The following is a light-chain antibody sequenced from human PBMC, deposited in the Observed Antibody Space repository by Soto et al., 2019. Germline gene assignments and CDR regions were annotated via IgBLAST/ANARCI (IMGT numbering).Light chain of an antibody. Sequence: DTQMTQSPSTLPASVGDRVTISCRASQTAGRLLAWYQQKPGKAPKLLISDVFRLERGVPSRFSGSGSATEFTLTISGLQSDDFATYYCQQYKDYVWTFGQGTKV. CDR2: DVF. V-gene: IGKV1-5*01. CDR3: QQYKDYVWT. CDR1: QTAGRL. J-gene: IGKJ1*01.